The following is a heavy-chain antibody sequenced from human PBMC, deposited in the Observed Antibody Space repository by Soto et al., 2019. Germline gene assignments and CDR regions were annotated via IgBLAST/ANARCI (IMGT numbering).Heavy chain of an antibody. Sequence: GGSLRLSCAASGFTFGSYSMNWVRQAPGKGLEWVSIISGSGGATFYADSVKGRFTISRDNSKNTLYLQMNSLRAEDTAVYYCAKDRDIAVAGIQHWGQGTLVTVSS. CDR1: GFTFGSYS. J-gene: IGHJ1*01. D-gene: IGHD6-19*01. CDR3: AKDRDIAVAGIQH. CDR2: ISGSGGAT. V-gene: IGHV3-23*01.